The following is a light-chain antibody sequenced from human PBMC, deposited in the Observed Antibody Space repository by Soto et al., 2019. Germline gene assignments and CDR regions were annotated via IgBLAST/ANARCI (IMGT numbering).Light chain of an antibody. J-gene: IGKJ1*01. CDR3: QQYYTYSRT. CDR1: QGISSW. CDR2: KAS. Sequence: DIRMTQSPSTLSASVGDRVTITCRASQGISSWLAWYQQKPGKAPDLLIYKASSLESGVPSRFSGSGSGTEFTLTISSLQPDDFATYYCQQYYTYSRTFGQGTKVEIK. V-gene: IGKV1-5*03.